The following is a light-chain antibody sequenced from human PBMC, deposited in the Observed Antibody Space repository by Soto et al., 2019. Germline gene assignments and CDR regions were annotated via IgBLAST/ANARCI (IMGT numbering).Light chain of an antibody. J-gene: IGKJ3*01. Sequence: EIVMTQSPATLSVSPGERATLSCRASQNVGTKLAWYQQKPGQAPRLLMFRASTRATGVPARFSGSGSGAEYTLTISSLQSEDFAVYYCQQYNNWPVFTFGPGTRVDFK. CDR3: QQYNNWPVFT. CDR2: RAS. CDR1: QNVGTK. V-gene: IGKV3-15*01.